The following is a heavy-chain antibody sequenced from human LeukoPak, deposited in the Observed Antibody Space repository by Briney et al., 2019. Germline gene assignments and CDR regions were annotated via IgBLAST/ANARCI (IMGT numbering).Heavy chain of an antibody. Sequence: PGGSLRLSCAASGFTFSSYSMNWARQAPGKGLEWVSYISSSSSTIYYADSVKGRFTISRDNAKNSLYLQMNSLRAEDTAVYYCAREAPDFWSGLRLRGLDYWGQGTLVTVSS. J-gene: IGHJ4*02. CDR1: GFTFSSYS. D-gene: IGHD3-3*01. CDR2: ISSSSSTI. CDR3: AREAPDFWSGLRLRGLDY. V-gene: IGHV3-48*01.